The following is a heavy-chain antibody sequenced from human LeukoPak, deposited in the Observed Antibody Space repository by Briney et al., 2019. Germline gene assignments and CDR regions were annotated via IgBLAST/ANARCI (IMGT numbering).Heavy chain of an antibody. CDR3: ARDDDSSGYLY. CDR2: IYYSGST. CDR1: GGSISSYY. Sequence: SETLSLTCTVSGGSISSYYWSWIRQPPGKGLEWIGYIYYSGSTNYNPSLKSRVTISVDTSKNQFSLKLSSVTAADTAVYYCARDDDSSGYLYWGQGTLVTVSS. V-gene: IGHV4-59*01. D-gene: IGHD3-22*01. J-gene: IGHJ4*02.